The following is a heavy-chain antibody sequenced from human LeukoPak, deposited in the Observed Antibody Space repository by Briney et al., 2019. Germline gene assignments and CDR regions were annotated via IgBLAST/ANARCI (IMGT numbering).Heavy chain of an antibody. Sequence: SVKVSCKASGGTFSSYAISWVRQAPGQGLEWMGGIIPIFGTATYAQKFQGRVTITADESTSTAYMELSSLRSEDTAVYYCARDRSSGWSQEPYYSYGMDVWGQGTTVTVSS. CDR2: IIPIFGTA. D-gene: IGHD6-19*01. CDR1: GGTFSSYA. CDR3: ARDRSSGWSQEPYYSYGMDV. J-gene: IGHJ6*02. V-gene: IGHV1-69*13.